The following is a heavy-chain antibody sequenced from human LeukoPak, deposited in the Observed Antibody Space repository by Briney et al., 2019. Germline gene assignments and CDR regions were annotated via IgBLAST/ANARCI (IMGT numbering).Heavy chain of an antibody. Sequence: GGSLRLSCAASGFTFSSYAMPWVRQAPGKGLEWVAVMSRDGSNKYYADSVKGRFTISRDNSKNTLYLQVNSLRAEDTAVYYCARDVSSSWYNWFDPWGQGTLVTVSS. CDR3: ARDVSSSWYNWFDP. CDR1: GFTFSSYA. CDR2: MSRDGSNK. V-gene: IGHV3-30-3*01. J-gene: IGHJ5*02. D-gene: IGHD6-13*01.